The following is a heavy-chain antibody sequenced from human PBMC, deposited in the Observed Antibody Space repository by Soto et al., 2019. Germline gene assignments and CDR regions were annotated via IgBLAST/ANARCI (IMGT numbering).Heavy chain of an antibody. V-gene: IGHV3-23*01. Sequence: GGSLRISCTACGVGFSSFSMSWVRQAPGKGLEWVSGISGSGSTTDYGDSVKGRFTISRDNRKSTLYLEMNNLRAEDTAIYYCARAPRRFDVWGQGSLVTV. CDR3: ARAPRRFDV. CDR2: ISGSGSTT. J-gene: IGHJ4*02. CDR1: GVGFSSFS.